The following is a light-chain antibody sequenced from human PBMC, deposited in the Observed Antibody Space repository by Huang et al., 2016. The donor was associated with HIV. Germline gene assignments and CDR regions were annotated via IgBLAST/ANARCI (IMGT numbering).Light chain of an antibody. CDR2: DTS. J-gene: IGKJ4*01. CDR1: QSVSSY. Sequence: DIVLTQSPATLSLSPGERATLSCRASQSVSSYLAWYQQKPGQAPRLLNYDTSNRATAIPTKFSGSGSGTDFTLTISSLEPEDFAVYYCQQRSNWPLTFGGGTKVEIK. V-gene: IGKV3-11*01. CDR3: QQRSNWPLT.